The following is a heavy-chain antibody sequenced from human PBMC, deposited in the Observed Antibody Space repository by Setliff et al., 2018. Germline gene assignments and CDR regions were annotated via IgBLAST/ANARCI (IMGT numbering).Heavy chain of an antibody. CDR1: GFSLNTTGEG. V-gene: IGHV2-70*12. CDR3: AHTGIQPKPNNWFDP. Sequence: SGPTLVNPTQTLTLTCTFSGFSLNTTGEGVGWIRQPPGKALEWLARIGWDDDKYYTPSLKTRLTISKDTSKNQVVLTMTNMDPVDTATYYCAHTGIQPKPNNWFDPWGQGTLVTVSS. CDR2: IGWDDDK. J-gene: IGHJ5*02. D-gene: IGHD1-1*01.